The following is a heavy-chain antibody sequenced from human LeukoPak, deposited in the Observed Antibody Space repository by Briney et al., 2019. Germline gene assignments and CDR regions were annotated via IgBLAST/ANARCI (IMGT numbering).Heavy chain of an antibody. J-gene: IGHJ6*03. CDR3: AREGDYGDYSKSFYYMDV. D-gene: IGHD4-17*01. CDR2: IYTSENT. Sequence: PSETLSPTCTVSGGHIGSYYWSWIRQPAGKGLEWIGRIYTSENTDYNPSLKSRVTMSVDMSTSQSSLRLTSVTAADTAVYYCAREGDYGDYSKSFYYMDVWGKGTTVTVSS. CDR1: GGHIGSYY. V-gene: IGHV4-4*07.